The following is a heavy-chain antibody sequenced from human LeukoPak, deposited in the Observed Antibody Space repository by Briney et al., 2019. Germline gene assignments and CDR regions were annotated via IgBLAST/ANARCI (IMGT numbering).Heavy chain of an antibody. V-gene: IGHV1-2*02. Sequence: GASVKVSCKASGYTFTGYYMHWVRQAPGQGLEWMGWINPNSGGTNYAQKFQGRVTMTRDTSFSTAYMELSRLRSDDTAVYYCARDKRFRDIVVVVAANRFDPWGQGTLVTVSS. CDR3: ARDKRFRDIVVVVAANRFDP. D-gene: IGHD2-15*01. CDR1: GYTFTGYY. CDR2: INPNSGGT. J-gene: IGHJ5*02.